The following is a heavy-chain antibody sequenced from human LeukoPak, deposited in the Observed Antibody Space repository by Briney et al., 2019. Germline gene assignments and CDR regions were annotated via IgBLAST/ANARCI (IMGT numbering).Heavy chain of an antibody. CDR3: ARDLLKVEAATSAAGD. J-gene: IGHJ4*02. CDR1: GFTFSSYA. D-gene: IGHD3-16*01. CDR2: ISFDGSNK. V-gene: IGHV3-30-3*01. Sequence: GGSLRLSCAASGFTFSSYAMHWVRQAPGKGLEWVAVISFDGSNKYYAESVKGRFTISRDNSKNTLYLQMNSLRPEDTAVYYCARDLLKVEAATSAAGDWGQGTLVTVSS.